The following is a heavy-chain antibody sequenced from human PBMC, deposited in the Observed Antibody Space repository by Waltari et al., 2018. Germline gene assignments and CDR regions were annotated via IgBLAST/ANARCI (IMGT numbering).Heavy chain of an antibody. V-gene: IGHV1-69*13. CDR1: GGTFSSYA. Sequence: QVQLVQSGAEVRKPGASVQVSCRASGGTFSSYARSWVRRAPGQGLEWMGRIIPISGTANYAQNFQGRATITAANTTSTAYIELSSLRSEDKAVYSCARVDLRFRELRDDYWGQGTLVTVSS. D-gene: IGHD3-10*01. CDR2: IIPISGTA. CDR3: ARVDLRFRELRDDY. J-gene: IGHJ4*02.